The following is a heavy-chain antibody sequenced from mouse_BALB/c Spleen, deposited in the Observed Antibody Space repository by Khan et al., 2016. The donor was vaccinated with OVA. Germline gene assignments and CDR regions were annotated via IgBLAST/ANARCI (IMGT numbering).Heavy chain of an antibody. D-gene: IGHD2-2*01. Sequence: QVQLKQSGPGLVAPSQSLSITCTVSGLSLTNYGISWIRQPPGKGLEWLGVIWGDGSTNYHLALISRLSINKDNYKCQVFVKRNILLSDVTATYYCAIIFYGYDWCTYRGQGTLVTVSA. CDR2: IWGDGST. V-gene: IGHV2-3*01. J-gene: IGHJ3*01. CDR3: AIIFYGYDWCTY. CDR1: GLSLTNYG.